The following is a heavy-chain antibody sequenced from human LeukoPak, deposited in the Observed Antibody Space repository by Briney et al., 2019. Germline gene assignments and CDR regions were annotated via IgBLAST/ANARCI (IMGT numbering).Heavy chain of an antibody. CDR1: GGYFSGYY. J-gene: IGHJ6*03. CDR2: INHSGST. Sequence: PSETLSLTCAVYGGYFSGYYWTWIRQPPGKGLEWIGEINHSGSTNYNPSLKSRVTISVDTSKNQFSLKLSSVTAADTAVYYCARGRYDFWSGYSLYYYYYYMDVWGKGTTVTVSS. CDR3: ARGRYDFWSGYSLYYYYYYMDV. V-gene: IGHV4-34*01. D-gene: IGHD3-3*01.